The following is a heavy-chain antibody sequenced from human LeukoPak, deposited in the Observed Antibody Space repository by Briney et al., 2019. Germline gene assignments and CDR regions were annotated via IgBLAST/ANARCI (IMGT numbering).Heavy chain of an antibody. CDR3: ARVRRLNVGIGYFDL. D-gene: IGHD7-27*01. CDR2: ISSSSSYI. J-gene: IGHJ2*01. V-gene: IGHV3-21*04. CDR1: GFTFSSYS. Sequence: GGSLRLSCAASGFTFSSYSMNWVRQAPGKGLEWVSSISSSSSYIYYADSVKGRFTISRDNAKNSLYLQMNSLRAEDTAVYYCARVRRLNVGIGYFDLWGRGTLVTVSS.